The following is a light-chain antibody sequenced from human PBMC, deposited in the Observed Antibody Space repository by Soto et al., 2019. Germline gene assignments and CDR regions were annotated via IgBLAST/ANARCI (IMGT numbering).Light chain of an antibody. CDR1: QGIGTY. CDR3: QQTYSTPPWT. Sequence: DIHLTQSPSSLSASVGDRVTISCRATQGIGTYLTWYQQKPGRAPNLLIYDASTLQTGAPSRFSGRASATDFTLTISSLQPEAGGTYFCQQTYSTPPWTFGQGTRVEI. V-gene: IGKV1-39*01. J-gene: IGKJ1*01. CDR2: DAS.